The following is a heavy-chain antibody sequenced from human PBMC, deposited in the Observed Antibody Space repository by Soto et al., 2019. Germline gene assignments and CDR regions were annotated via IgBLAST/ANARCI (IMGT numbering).Heavy chain of an antibody. CDR3: ARGRYGSGSYYLRY. V-gene: IGHV4-34*01. CDR2: INHSGST. D-gene: IGHD3-10*01. J-gene: IGHJ4*02. Sequence: ASETLSLTCAVYGGSFSGYYWSWIRQPPGKGLEWIGEINHSGSTNYNPSLKSRVTISVDTSKNQFSLKLSSVTAADTAVYYCARGRYGSGSYYLRYWGQGTLVTVSS. CDR1: GGSFSGYY.